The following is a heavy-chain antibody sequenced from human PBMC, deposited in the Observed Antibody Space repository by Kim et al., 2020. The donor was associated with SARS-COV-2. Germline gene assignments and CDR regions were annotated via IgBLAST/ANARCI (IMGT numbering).Heavy chain of an antibody. J-gene: IGHJ4*02. D-gene: IGHD6-13*01. CDR1: GFTFGDYA. CDR2: IRSKAYGGTT. CDR3: TSGAAAGGY. V-gene: IGHV3-49*04. Sequence: GGSLRLSCTASGFTFGDYAMSWVRQAPGKGLEWVGFIRSKAYGGTTEYAASVKGRFTISRDDSKSIAYLQMNSLKTEDTAVYYCTSGAAAGGYWGQGTLVTVSS.